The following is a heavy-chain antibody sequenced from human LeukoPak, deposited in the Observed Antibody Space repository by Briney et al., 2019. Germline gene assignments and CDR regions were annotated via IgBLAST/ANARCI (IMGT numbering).Heavy chain of an antibody. CDR2: IYQSGSS. D-gene: IGHD3-16*01. V-gene: IGHV4-4*02. J-gene: IGHJ4*02. Sequence: NPSETLSLTCAVSGGSIGSRNWWSWVRPPPGKGLQWIGEIYQSGSSIYNPSLRSRVTMSVDKSKDQLSLKLSSVTAADTAVYYCARGIGAADFWGQGILVTVSS. CDR1: GGSIGSRNW. CDR3: ARGIGAADF.